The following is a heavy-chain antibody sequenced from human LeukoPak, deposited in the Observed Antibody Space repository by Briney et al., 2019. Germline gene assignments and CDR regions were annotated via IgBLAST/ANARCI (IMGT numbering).Heavy chain of an antibody. J-gene: IGHJ4*02. Sequence: SETLPLTCTVSGGSISSYYWSWIRQPPGKGLEWIGYIYYSGSTNYNPSLKSRVTISVDTSKNQFSLKLSSVTAADTAVYYCAKDATPGNSMWDYFDYWGQGTLVTVSS. D-gene: IGHD1-7*01. V-gene: IGHV4-59*01. CDR2: IYYSGST. CDR3: AKDATPGNSMWDYFDY. CDR1: GGSISSYY.